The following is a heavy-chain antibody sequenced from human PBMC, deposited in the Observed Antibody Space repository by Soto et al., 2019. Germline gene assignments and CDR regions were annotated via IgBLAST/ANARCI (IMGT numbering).Heavy chain of an antibody. J-gene: IGHJ6*02. CDR3: ARDAPTCQLLYGADYYGMDV. Sequence: QVQLVQSGAEVKKPGASVKVSCKASGYTFTSYGISWVRQAPGQGLEWMGWISAYNGNTNYAQKLQGRVTMTTDTATSTAYMELRSLRSDDTAVYYCARDAPTCQLLYGADYYGMDVWGQGTTVTVSS. CDR2: ISAYNGNT. V-gene: IGHV1-18*04. CDR1: GYTFTSYG. D-gene: IGHD2-2*02.